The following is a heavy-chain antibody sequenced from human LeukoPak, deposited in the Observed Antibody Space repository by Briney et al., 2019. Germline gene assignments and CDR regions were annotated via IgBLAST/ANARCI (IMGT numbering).Heavy chain of an antibody. V-gene: IGHV4-39*01. J-gene: IGHJ3*02. CDR1: GGSISSSNYY. CDR2: IFYSGST. Sequence: KPSETLSLTCTVSGGSISSSNYYWSWIRQPPGQGLEWIGSIFYSGSTYYNPSLESRVTISVDTSKKQFSLRVSSVTAADTAVYYCARYTDWADAFDIWGQGTMVTVSS. D-gene: IGHD3-9*01. CDR3: ARYTDWADAFDI.